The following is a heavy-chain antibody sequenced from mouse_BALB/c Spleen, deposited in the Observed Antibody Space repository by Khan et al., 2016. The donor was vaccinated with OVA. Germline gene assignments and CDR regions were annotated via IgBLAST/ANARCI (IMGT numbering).Heavy chain of an antibody. V-gene: IGHV14-3*02. CDR3: ARPSYDPRDFEV. CDR2: IAPANGTT. CDR1: GFNIKDTY. D-gene: IGHD2-3*01. Sequence: EVKLQQSGAELVKPGASVKLSCTASGFNIKDTYLHWVKQRPEQGLEWIGRIAPANGTTQYDPKFQGKAAITSDTSSKTSYLQLNSLTSEDTAVYYCARPSYDPRDFEVWGAGTTVDVSS. J-gene: IGHJ1*01.